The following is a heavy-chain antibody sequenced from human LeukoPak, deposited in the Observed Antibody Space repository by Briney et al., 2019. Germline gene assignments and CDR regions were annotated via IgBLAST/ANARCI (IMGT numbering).Heavy chain of an antibody. Sequence: GGSLRLSCAASGFTFSSFWMTWVRQAPGKGLEWVANIKEDGSQKYYVDSVKGRFTISRDNAKNSLFLQTNSLRVDDTAVYYCARDSGWFRFDYWGQGTLVTVSS. CDR1: GFTFSSFW. D-gene: IGHD6-19*01. J-gene: IGHJ4*02. V-gene: IGHV3-7*03. CDR3: ARDSGWFRFDY. CDR2: IKEDGSQK.